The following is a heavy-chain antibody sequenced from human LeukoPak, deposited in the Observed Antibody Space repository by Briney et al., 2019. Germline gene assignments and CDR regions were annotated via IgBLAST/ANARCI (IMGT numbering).Heavy chain of an antibody. D-gene: IGHD2-2*01. J-gene: IGHJ6*02. CDR2: IKSKTDGGTT. Sequence: GGSLRLSCAASGFTFSNAWMSWVRQAPGKGLEWVGRIKSKTDGGTTDYAAPVKGRFTISRDDSKNTLYLQMNSLKTEDTAVYYCTTVNPGHYCSSTSCNYYYYGMDVWGQGTTVTVSS. CDR1: GFTFSNAW. CDR3: TTVNPGHYCSSTSCNYYYYGMDV. V-gene: IGHV3-15*01.